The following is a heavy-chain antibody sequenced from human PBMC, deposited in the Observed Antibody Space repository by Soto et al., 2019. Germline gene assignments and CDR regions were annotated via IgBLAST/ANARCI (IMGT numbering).Heavy chain of an antibody. V-gene: IGHV4-59*08. CDR2: IYYSGST. CDR3: ARRYGGNLDY. Sequence: TSETLSLTCTFSGCSISSYYWSWIRQPPGKGLEWIGYIYYSGSTNYNPSLKSRVTISVDTSKNQFSLKLSSVTAADTAVYYCARRYGGNLDYWGQGTLVTVSS. J-gene: IGHJ4*02. D-gene: IGHD1-26*01. CDR1: GCSISSYY.